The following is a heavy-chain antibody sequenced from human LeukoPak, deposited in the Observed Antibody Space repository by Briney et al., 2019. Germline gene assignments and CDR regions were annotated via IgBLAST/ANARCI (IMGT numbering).Heavy chain of an antibody. Sequence: GGSLRLSCAASGNYWMHWVRQAPGRGLVWVSHINSDGSWTSYADSVKGRFTISKDNAKNTVYLQMNNLRAEDTAVYYCVSFYETYWGRGTLVTVSS. J-gene: IGHJ4*02. CDR1: GNYW. V-gene: IGHV3-74*01. D-gene: IGHD2-2*01. CDR2: INSDGSWT. CDR3: VSFYETY.